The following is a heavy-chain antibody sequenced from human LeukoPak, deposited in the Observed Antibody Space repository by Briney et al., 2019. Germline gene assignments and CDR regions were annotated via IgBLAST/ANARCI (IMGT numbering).Heavy chain of an antibody. V-gene: IGHV3-21*01. CDR3: ARSGYSYAKGDYYFDY. D-gene: IGHD5-18*01. J-gene: IGHJ4*02. CDR2: ISISSTYI. Sequence: GGSLRLSCAASGFTFSSYSMNWGRQAPGKGLEWVLSISISSTYIYYADSVKGRFTIDRANTKNSLYLQMNSLRAADDAVYECARSGYSYAKGDYYFDYWGQGTLVTVSS. CDR1: GFTFSSYS.